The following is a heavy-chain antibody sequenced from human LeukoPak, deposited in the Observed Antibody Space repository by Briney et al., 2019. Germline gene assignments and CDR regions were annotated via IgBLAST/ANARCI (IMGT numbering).Heavy chain of an antibody. D-gene: IGHD5-18*01. J-gene: IGHJ4*02. V-gene: IGHV3-21*01. Sequence: PGGSLRLSCAASGFTFSSYSMNWVRQAPGKGLEWVSSISSSSSYIYYADSVKGRFTISRDNAKNSLYLQMNSLRAEDTAVYYCARGAARNSYGRNRLDYWGQGTLVTVPS. CDR2: ISSSSSYI. CDR3: ARGAARNSYGRNRLDY. CDR1: GFTFSSYS.